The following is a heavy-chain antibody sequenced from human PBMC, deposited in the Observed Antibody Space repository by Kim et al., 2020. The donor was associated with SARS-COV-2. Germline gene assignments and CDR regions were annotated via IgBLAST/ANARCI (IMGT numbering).Heavy chain of an antibody. V-gene: IGHV4-39*01. CDR1: GGSISSSSYY. D-gene: IGHD6-19*01. J-gene: IGHJ2*01. CDR2: IYYSGST. CDR3: ARLPQWLLYWYFDL. Sequence: SETLSLTCTVSGGSISSSSYYWGWIRQPPGKGLEWIGSIYYSGSTYYNPSLKSRVTISVDTSKNQFSLKLSSVTAADTAVYYCARLPQWLLYWYFDLWGRGTLVTVSS.